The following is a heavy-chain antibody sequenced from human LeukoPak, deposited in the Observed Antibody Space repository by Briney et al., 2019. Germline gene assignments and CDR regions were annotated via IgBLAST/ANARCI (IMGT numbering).Heavy chain of an antibody. CDR3: AKVGCSSTSCYLVYFDY. CDR1: GFTFSSYG. Sequence: PGGSLRLSCAASGFTFSSYGMHWVRQAPGKGLEWVAVISYDGSNKYYADSVKGRFTISRDNSKNTLYLQMNSLRAEDTALYYCAKVGCSSTSCYLVYFDYWGQGTLVTVSS. J-gene: IGHJ4*02. CDR2: ISYDGSNK. V-gene: IGHV3-30*18. D-gene: IGHD2-2*01.